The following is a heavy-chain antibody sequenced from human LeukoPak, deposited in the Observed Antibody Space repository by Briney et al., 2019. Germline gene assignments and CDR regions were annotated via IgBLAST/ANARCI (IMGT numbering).Heavy chain of an antibody. Sequence: GASVNVSRKASGYTFTGYYMHWVRQAPGQGLEWMGRINPNSGGTNYAQKFQGRVTMTRDTSISTAYMELSRLRSDDTAVYYCASSLYDSSGYRVYWGQGTLVTVSS. CDR2: INPNSGGT. CDR3: ASSLYDSSGYRVY. D-gene: IGHD3-22*01. J-gene: IGHJ4*02. V-gene: IGHV1-2*06. CDR1: GYTFTGYY.